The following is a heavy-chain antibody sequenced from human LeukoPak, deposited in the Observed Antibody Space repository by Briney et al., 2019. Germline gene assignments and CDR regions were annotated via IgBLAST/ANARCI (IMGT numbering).Heavy chain of an antibody. V-gene: IGHV3-23*01. CDR2: IRGGGGA. Sequence: GGSLRLSCAASGFTFSSYAMTWVRQAPGKGLEWVSSIRGGGGASYTDSVKGRFTMSRDNSKDTLYLQMNSLIAEDTAIYYCGRDPNGDYVGAFDFWGQGTLVTVSS. CDR3: GRDPNGDYVGAFDF. J-gene: IGHJ3*01. D-gene: IGHD4-17*01. CDR1: GFTFSSYA.